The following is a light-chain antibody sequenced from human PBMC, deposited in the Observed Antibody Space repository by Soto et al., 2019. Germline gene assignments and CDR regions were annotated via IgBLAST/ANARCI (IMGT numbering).Light chain of an antibody. J-gene: IGKJ1*01. CDR2: GAS. CDR3: QQYGSSPQT. CDR1: QSVSSSY. Sequence: EIVLTQSPGTLSSSPGERATISCRASQSVSSSYLAWYQQKPGQAPRLLIYGASSRATGIPDRFSGSGSGTDFTLTISRLEPEDFAVYYCQQYGSSPQTFGQGTKVEIK. V-gene: IGKV3-20*01.